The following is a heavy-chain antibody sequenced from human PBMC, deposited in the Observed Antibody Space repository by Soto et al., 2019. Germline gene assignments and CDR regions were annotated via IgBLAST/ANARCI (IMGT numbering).Heavy chain of an antibody. CDR3: ASGGRNVVVPAATPTYYYYYGMDV. Sequence: QVQLVQSGAEVKKPGSSVKVSCKASGGTFSSYAISWVRQAPGQGLEWMGVLIPSFGTANYAQKFQGRVTITADESTSTAYMELSSLRSEDTAVYYCASGGRNVVVPAATPTYYYYYGMDVWGQGTTVTVSS. D-gene: IGHD2-2*01. J-gene: IGHJ6*02. CDR1: GGTFSSYA. CDR2: LIPSFGTA. V-gene: IGHV1-69*01.